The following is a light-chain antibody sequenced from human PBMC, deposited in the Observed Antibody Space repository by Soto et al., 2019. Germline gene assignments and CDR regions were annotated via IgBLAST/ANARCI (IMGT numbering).Light chain of an antibody. CDR3: CSYAGRYTWV. J-gene: IGLJ1*01. CDR1: RSDVGGYNY. V-gene: IGLV2-11*01. Sequence: QSVLTQPRSVSGSLGQSVTISCAGTRSDVGGYNYVSWYQQPPGTAPKLMIYEVIKRPSGVPDRFSGSKSGNTASLTISGLQAEDEGDYYCCSYAGRYTWVFGTGTKVTVL. CDR2: EVI.